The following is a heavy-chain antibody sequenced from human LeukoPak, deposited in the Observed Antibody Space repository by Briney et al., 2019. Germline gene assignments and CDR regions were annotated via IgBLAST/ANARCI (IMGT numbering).Heavy chain of an antibody. V-gene: IGHV3-7*03. CDR2: IKQDGSEK. D-gene: IGHD4-17*01. CDR1: GFTFSSYW. Sequence: GGSLRLSCAASGFTFSSYWMSWVRQAPGKGLEWVANIKQDGSEKYYVDSVKGRFTISRDNAKNSLYLQMNSLRAEDTAVYYCARENYGDYVKIDYWGQGTLVTVSS. J-gene: IGHJ4*02. CDR3: ARENYGDYVKIDY.